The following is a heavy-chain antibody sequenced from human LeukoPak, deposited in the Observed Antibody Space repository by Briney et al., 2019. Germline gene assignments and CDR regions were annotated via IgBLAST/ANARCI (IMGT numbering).Heavy chain of an antibody. J-gene: IGHJ3*02. CDR1: GFTLSTYN. D-gene: IGHD5/OR15-5a*01. V-gene: IGHV3-21*01. Sequence: GGSLRLSCAASGFTLSTYNTHWVRQPPGKGMEWVASITSSSTYYAESLKGRFTISRDKAKNSLYMQLNSLRAEDTAVYYCARERVSTTAFDIWGQGTMVTVSS. CDR2: ITSSSTY. CDR3: ARERVSTTAFDI.